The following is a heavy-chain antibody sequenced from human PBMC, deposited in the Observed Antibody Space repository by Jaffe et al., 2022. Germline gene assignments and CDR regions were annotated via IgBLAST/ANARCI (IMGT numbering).Heavy chain of an antibody. CDR3: ARELAYYDISKAYYYYMDV. V-gene: IGHV1-2*06. J-gene: IGHJ6*03. D-gene: IGHD3-9*01. CDR2: INPNSGGT. CDR1: GYTFTGYY. Sequence: QVQLVQSGAEVKKPGASVKVSCKASGYTFTGYYMHWVRQAPGQGLEWMGRINPNSGGTNYAQKFQGRVTMTRDTSISTAYMELSRLRSDDTAVYYCARELAYYDISKAYYYYMDVWGKGTTVTVSS.